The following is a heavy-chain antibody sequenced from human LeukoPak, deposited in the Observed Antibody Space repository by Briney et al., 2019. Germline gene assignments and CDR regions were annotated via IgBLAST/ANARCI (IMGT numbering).Heavy chain of an antibody. D-gene: IGHD1-26*01. CDR2: INQDGSEK. CDR1: GFSFSSYW. V-gene: IGHV3-7*01. Sequence: GGSLRLSCAVSGFSFSSYWMSWVRQAPGKGLEWVANINQDGSEKYYVDSLKVRFTIYRDNAKNSLYLQLNKLRAEDTAVYYCARDKIVGATYFDYWGQGTLVTVSS. J-gene: IGHJ4*02. CDR3: ARDKIVGATYFDY.